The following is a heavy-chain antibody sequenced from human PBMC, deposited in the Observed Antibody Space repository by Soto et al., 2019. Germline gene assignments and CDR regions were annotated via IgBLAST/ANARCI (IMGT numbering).Heavy chain of an antibody. V-gene: IGHV5-51*01. CDR2: IFPGDSDT. CDR1: GYSFTTQW. CDR3: ARGGASTRTFDY. Sequence: GESLKISCKGSGYSFTTQWIGWVRQMPGKGLEWMGIIFPGDSDTRYSPSFQGQVTISADKSISSAYLQWSSLRASDTAMYYCARGGASTRTFDYWGQGTPVTVSS. D-gene: IGHD1-1*01. J-gene: IGHJ4*02.